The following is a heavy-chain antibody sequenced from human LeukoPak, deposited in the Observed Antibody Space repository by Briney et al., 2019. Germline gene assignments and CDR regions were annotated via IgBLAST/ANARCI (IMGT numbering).Heavy chain of an antibody. V-gene: IGHV1-8*03. CDR1: GYTFTSYD. CDR3: ARCDKAGRIVGAYLDY. CDR2: MNPNSGNT. D-gene: IGHD1-26*01. Sequence: ASVKVSCKASGYTFTSYDINWVRQPTGQGLEWMGWMNPNSGNTGYAQKFQGRVTITRNTSTSTAYMELSSLRSEDTAVYYCARCDKAGRIVGAYLDYWGQGTLVTVSS. J-gene: IGHJ4*02.